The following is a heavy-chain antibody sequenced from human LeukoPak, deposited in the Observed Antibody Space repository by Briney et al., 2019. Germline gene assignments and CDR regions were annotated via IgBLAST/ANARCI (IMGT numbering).Heavy chain of an antibody. CDR2: IWYDGSNK. V-gene: IGHV3-33*01. D-gene: IGHD2-15*01. CDR1: GFTFSTYG. Sequence: PGRSLRLSCAASGFTFSTYGMNWVRQAPGKGLEWVAVIWYDGSNKYYADSVKGRFTISRDNSKDTLYLQMNSLRAEDTAMYYCASQMVAASSYWGQRTLVTVSS. J-gene: IGHJ4*02. CDR3: ASQMVAASSY.